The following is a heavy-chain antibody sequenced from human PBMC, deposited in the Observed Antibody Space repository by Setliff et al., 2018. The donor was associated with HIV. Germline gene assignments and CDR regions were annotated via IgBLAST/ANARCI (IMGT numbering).Heavy chain of an antibody. CDR1: GGSISYYH. CDR2: IYYTGFT. V-gene: IGHV4-4*07. D-gene: IGHD3-10*01. Sequence: PSETLSLTCSVSGGSISYYHWSWIRQPAGKGLEWIGRIYYTGFTDYNPSLKSRLTMSVDTSKNQFSLKLSSVTAADTAVYFCARSIYGSGSYPLDYWGQGILVTVSS. CDR3: ARSIYGSGSYPLDY. J-gene: IGHJ4*02.